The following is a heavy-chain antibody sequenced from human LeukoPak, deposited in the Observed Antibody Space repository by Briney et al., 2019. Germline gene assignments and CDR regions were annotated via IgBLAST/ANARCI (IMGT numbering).Heavy chain of an antibody. V-gene: IGHV1-69*13. D-gene: IGHD5-24*01. J-gene: IGHJ5*02. CDR1: GYTFTGYY. Sequence: ASVKVSCKASGYTFTGYYMHWVRRAPGQGLEWMGGIIPIFGTANYAQKFQGRVTITADESTSTAYMELSSLRSEDTAVYYCARDRDGYNSLRFDPWGQGTLVTVSS. CDR3: ARDRDGYNSLRFDP. CDR2: IIPIFGTA.